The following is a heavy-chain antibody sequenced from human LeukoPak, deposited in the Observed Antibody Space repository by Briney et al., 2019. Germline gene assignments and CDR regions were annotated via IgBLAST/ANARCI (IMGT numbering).Heavy chain of an antibody. CDR2: ISAYNGNT. CDR3: ARDLPDIAAAGKRFGY. J-gene: IGHJ4*02. V-gene: IGHV1-18*01. CDR1: GYTFTSYG. D-gene: IGHD6-13*01. Sequence: ASVKVSCKASGYTFTSYGISWVRQAPGQGLEWMGWISAYNGNTNYAQKLQGRVTMTTDTSTSTAYMGLRSLRSDDTAVYYCARDLPDIAAAGKRFGYWGQGTLVTVSS.